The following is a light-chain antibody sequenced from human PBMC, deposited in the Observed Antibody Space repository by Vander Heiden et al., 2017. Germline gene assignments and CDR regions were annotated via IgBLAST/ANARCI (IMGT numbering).Light chain of an antibody. V-gene: IGLV1-51*01. Sequence: QFLLSQPPSMSAAPRQKGTISRSGGSSNVGTNYVSCYQQFPGTAPKLLIYDNHKRPSGIPDRFTGSKSGTSATLDITGLQTGDEAEYYCGTWDSHLSPNWVFGGGTKLTVL. CDR3: GTWDSHLSPNWV. J-gene: IGLJ3*02. CDR1: SSNVGTNY. CDR2: DNH.